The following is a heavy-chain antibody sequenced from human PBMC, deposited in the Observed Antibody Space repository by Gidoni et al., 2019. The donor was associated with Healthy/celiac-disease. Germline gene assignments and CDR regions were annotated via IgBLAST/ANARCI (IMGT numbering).Heavy chain of an antibody. J-gene: IGHJ5*02. Sequence: QVQLVQSGAEVKKPGASVKVSCKASGYPFTSSGISWVRQAPGQGLEWMGWISAYNGNTNYAQKLQGRVTMTTDTSTSTAYMELRSLRSDDTAVYYCARVRSGYYAIDWFDPWGQGTLVTVSS. CDR3: ARVRSGYYAIDWFDP. CDR2: ISAYNGNT. CDR1: GYPFTSSG. D-gene: IGHD3-3*01. V-gene: IGHV1-18*01.